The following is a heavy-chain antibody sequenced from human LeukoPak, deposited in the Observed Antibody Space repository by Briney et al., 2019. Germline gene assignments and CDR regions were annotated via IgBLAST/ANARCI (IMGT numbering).Heavy chain of an antibody. CDR1: GFTFGIYW. V-gene: IGHV3-7*01. J-gene: IGHJ3*02. D-gene: IGHD3-10*01. Sequence: GGSLRLSCAASGFTFGIYWMSWVRQAPGKGLEWVANIHQDGSEKYYVDSVKGRFTISRDNAKVSLYLQMNSLRVEDTAVYYCARIPRDGSFSRNAFDIWGQGTMVTVSS. CDR3: ARIPRDGSFSRNAFDI. CDR2: IHQDGSEK.